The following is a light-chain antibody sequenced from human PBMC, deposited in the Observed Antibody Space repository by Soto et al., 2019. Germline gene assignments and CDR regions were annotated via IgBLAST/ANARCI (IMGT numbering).Light chain of an antibody. J-gene: IGKJ1*01. V-gene: IGKV3-15*01. CDR3: QQYNNWPRT. CDR2: GAS. CDR1: QTVGFF. Sequence: MVMTQSPPTLSVSPGESATLSCRASQTVGFFLAWYQQKPGRAPRLLIYGASTRATGVPDRFTGSGSGTQFTLTISSLQSEDSALYYCQQYNNWPRTFGQGTRVEIQ.